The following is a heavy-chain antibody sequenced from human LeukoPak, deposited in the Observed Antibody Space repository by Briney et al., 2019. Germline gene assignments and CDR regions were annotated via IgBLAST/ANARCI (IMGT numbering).Heavy chain of an antibody. CDR3: ARGQLRLRHRGFDP. CDR2: MNTNSGYT. Sequence: ASVKVSCKASGYTFTNYDINWVRQAPGQGLEWMGWMNTNSGYTGYAQKFQGRATITRNTSISTAYMELSSLRSDDTAVYYCARGQLRLRHRGFDPWGQGTLVTVSS. D-gene: IGHD4-17*01. V-gene: IGHV1-8*03. CDR1: GYTFTNYD. J-gene: IGHJ5*02.